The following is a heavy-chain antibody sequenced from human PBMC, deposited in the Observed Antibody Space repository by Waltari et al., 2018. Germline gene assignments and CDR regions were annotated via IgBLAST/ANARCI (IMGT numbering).Heavy chain of an antibody. CDR2: IYSGGST. V-gene: IGHV3-23*03. J-gene: IGHJ3*02. D-gene: IGHD3-10*01. Sequence: EVQLLESGGGLVKPVGSLRLSCAASGFTFSSYALSWVRQAQGKGLEWVSVIYSGGSTYYADSVKGRFTISRDNTKNTLYLQMNSLRAEDTAVYYCAKWTYGSGSRNDAFDIWGQGTMVTVSS. CDR3: AKWTYGSGSRNDAFDI. CDR1: GFTFSSYA.